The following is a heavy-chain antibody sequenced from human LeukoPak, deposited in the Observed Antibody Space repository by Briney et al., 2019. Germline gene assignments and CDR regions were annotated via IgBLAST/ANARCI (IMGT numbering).Heavy chain of an antibody. D-gene: IGHD4-17*01. J-gene: IGHJ4*02. V-gene: IGHV4-34*01. CDR3: ARGRTGRSYFDY. Sequence: PSETLSLTCAVYGGSFSGYYWSWIRQPPGKGLEWIGEINHSGSTNYNPSLKSRVTISVDTSKNQFSLKLSSVTAADTAVYYCARGRTGRSYFDYWGQGTLSPSPQ. CDR2: INHSGST. CDR1: GGSFSGYY.